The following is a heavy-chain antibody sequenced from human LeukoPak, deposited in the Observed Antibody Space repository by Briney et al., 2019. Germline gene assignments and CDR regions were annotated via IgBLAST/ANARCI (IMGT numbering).Heavy chain of an antibody. CDR3: ARLDSIHLITY. D-gene: IGHD3-16*01. CDR1: GGSISSSSYY. CDR2: IYYSGST. Sequence: PSETLSLSRTVSGGSISSSSYYWGWLRQPPGEGLEWIWTIYYSGSTYYNPPLKSRVTISVNTSKNQFSLKLSSVTAADTAVYYCARLDSIHLITYWGQGTLVTVSS. V-gene: IGHV4-39*01. J-gene: IGHJ4*02.